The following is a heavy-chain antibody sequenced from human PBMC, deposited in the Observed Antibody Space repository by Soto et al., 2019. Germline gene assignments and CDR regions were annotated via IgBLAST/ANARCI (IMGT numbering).Heavy chain of an antibody. CDR3: AKDRVGGTFYTPLGF. D-gene: IGHD1-7*01. J-gene: IGHJ4*02. CDR1: GFNFDNYG. CDR2: ITYDGSNK. Sequence: PGGSLRLSCQASGFNFDNYGIHWVRQAPGKGLEWVAVITYDGSNKYYADSVKGRFTISRDNSKNTLSLHLNTLKPEGTAVYHCAKDRVGGTFYTPLGFWGQGTLVTV. V-gene: IGHV3-30*18.